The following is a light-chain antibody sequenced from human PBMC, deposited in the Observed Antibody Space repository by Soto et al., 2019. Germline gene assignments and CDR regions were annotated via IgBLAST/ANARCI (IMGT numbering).Light chain of an antibody. CDR2: GAS. V-gene: IGKV3-20*01. J-gene: IGKJ5*01. Sequence: EIVLTQSPGTLSLSPGERATLSCRASQTVSSTYFAWYQQKPGQPPRLLIYGASSRATGIPDRFSGSGSGTDFTLTISRLEPEDFAVYYCQQYNNWPPITFGQGTRLEIK. CDR3: QQYNNWPPIT. CDR1: QTVSSTY.